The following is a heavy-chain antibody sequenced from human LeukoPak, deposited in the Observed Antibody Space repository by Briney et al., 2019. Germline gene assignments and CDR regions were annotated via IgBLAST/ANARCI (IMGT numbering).Heavy chain of an antibody. CDR2: IKSKTDGGTT. J-gene: IGHJ4*02. V-gene: IGHV3-15*07. D-gene: IGHD3-10*01. Sequence: GGSLRLSCAASGFTFSNAWMNWVRQAPGKGLEWVGRIKSKTDGGTTDYAAPVKGRFTISRDNSKNTLYLQMNSLKTEDTAVYYCTTDIPGYYGSGSYYLGNYWGQGTLVTVSS. CDR1: GFTFSNAW. CDR3: TTDIPGYYGSGSYYLGNY.